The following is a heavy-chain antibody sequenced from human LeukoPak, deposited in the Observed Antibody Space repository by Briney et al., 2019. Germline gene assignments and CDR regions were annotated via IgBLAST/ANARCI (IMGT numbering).Heavy chain of an antibody. Sequence: ASVNLSCKASGYSFSSCSISGVRQAPGQGLEWMGCISGYNGKTNYTQKFQGRVTLPTDTSTSTAYMELRRLRSGDPPIYYWPRDLNRSCDLGWFAPWGQGTLVAVSS. J-gene: IGHJ5*02. CDR1: GYSFSSCS. CDR2: ISGYNGKT. V-gene: IGHV1-18*01. D-gene: IGHD6-13*01. CDR3: PRDLNRSCDLGWFAP.